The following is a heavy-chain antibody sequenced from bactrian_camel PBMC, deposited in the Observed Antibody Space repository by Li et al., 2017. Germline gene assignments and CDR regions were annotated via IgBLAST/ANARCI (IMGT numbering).Heavy chain of an antibody. Sequence: HVQLVESGGGLVQPGGSLRLSCAASSFSFSDYRVWWIRQAPGKGLEWVSHINAGGETTFYADSVKDRFVSSRDNAKNTVYLHMHSLKPEDTDMYHCAADRSFESVLGGSWYSFRTWGQGTQVTVS. CDR2: INAGGETT. CDR3: AADRSFESVLGGSWYSFRT. V-gene: IGHV3S1*01. J-gene: IGHJ6*01. D-gene: IGHD6*01. CDR1: SFSFSDYR.